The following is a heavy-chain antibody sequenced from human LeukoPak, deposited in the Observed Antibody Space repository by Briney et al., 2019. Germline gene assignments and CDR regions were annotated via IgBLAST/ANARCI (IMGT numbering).Heavy chain of an antibody. V-gene: IGHV3-21*01. CDR1: GLTFSTYT. D-gene: IGHD4/OR15-4a*01. CDR3: ARPRTISSFDYFFDY. Sequence: GGSLRLSCAASGLTFSTYTMNWVRQAPGKGLEWVSSITSSSSYIYYADSVKGRFTISGDNAKNSLYLQMNSLRAEDTAVYYCARPRTISSFDYFFDYWGQGILVTVSA. CDR2: ITSSSSYI. J-gene: IGHJ4*02.